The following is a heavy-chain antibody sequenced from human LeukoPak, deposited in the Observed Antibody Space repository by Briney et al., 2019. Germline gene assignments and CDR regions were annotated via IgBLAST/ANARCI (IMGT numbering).Heavy chain of an antibody. V-gene: IGHV4-39*01. CDR3: ARHAPLEVPFYFDY. J-gene: IGHJ4*02. CDR1: GGSISSSSYY. Sequence: SETLSLTCAVSGGSISSSSYYWGWIRQPPGKGLEWIGSIYYSGSTYYNPSLKSRVTISVDTSKNQFSLKLSSVTAADTAVYYCARHAPLEVPFYFDYWGQGTLVTVSS. CDR2: IYYSGST. D-gene: IGHD5-24*01.